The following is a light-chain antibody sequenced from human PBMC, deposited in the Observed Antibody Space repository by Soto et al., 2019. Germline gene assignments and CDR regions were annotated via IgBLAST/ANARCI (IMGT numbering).Light chain of an antibody. CDR1: SSDVGGYNY. CDR2: DVS. V-gene: IGLV2-14*01. Sequence: QSALTQPASVPGSPGQSNTISCTGTSSDVGGYNYVSWYQQHPGKAPKLMIYDVSNRPSGVSNRFSGSKSGNTASLTISGLQAEDEADYYCSSYTSSSTPVVFGGGTKVTVL. CDR3: SSYTSSSTPVV. J-gene: IGLJ2*01.